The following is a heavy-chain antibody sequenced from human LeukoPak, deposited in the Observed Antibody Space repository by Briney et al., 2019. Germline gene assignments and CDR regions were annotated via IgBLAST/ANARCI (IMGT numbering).Heavy chain of an antibody. CDR2: ISGNSISI. V-gene: IGHV3-23*01. Sequence: GGSLRLSCAASGFTFSSYAMSWVRQAPGKGLEWVSSISGNSISIYHADSVKGRFTISRDNSKNTLYLQMNSLRAEDTALYYCARRAVGIGSPREFDYWGQGAQVTVSS. CDR3: ARRAVGIGSPREFDY. CDR1: GFTFSSYA. D-gene: IGHD2-15*01. J-gene: IGHJ4*02.